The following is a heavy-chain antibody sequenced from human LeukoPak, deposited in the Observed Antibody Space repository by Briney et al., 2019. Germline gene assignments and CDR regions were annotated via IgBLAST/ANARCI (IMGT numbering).Heavy chain of an antibody. CDR3: ARDPSSDPGIAAAGTGFDY. D-gene: IGHD6-13*01. CDR2: ISSSSSYI. Sequence: ESGGSLRLSRAASGFTFASYIMNWVRQAPGKGLEWVSSISSSSSYICYADSVKGRFTISRDNAKNSMYLQMNSLRAEETAVYYGARDPSSDPGIAAAGTGFDYWGQGTLVTVSS. V-gene: IGHV3-21*01. J-gene: IGHJ4*02. CDR1: GFTFASYI.